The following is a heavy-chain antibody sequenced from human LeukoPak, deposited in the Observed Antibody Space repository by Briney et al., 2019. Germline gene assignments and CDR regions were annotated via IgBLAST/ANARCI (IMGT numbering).Heavy chain of an antibody. D-gene: IGHD3-10*01. CDR1: GYTFTGYY. CDR2: INPNSGGT. Sequence: ASVKVSCKASGYTFTGYYMHWVRQAPGRGLEWMGWINPNSGGTNYAQKFQGRVTMTRDTSISTAYMELTRLKSDDTAVYYCARRGHYYGSGSANWYFDLWGRGTLVTVSS. V-gene: IGHV1-2*02. J-gene: IGHJ2*01. CDR3: ARRGHYYGSGSANWYFDL.